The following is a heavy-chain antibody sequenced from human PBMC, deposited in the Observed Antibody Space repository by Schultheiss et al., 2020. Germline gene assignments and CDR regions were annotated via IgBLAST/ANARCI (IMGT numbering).Heavy chain of an antibody. Sequence: SETLSLTCTVSGGSISSGDYYWSWIRQPPGKGLEWIGYIYYSGSTYYNPSLKSRVTISVDTSKNQFSLKLSSVTAADTAVYYCASREYYDFWSGYRHPENYWGQGTLVTVSS. CDR2: IYYSGST. D-gene: IGHD3-3*01. V-gene: IGHV4-30-4*01. CDR1: GGSISSGDYY. CDR3: ASREYYDFWSGYRHPENY. J-gene: IGHJ4*02.